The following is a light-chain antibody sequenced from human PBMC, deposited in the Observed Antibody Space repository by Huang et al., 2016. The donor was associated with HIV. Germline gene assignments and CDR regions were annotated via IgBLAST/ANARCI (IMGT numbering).Light chain of an antibody. CDR3: QQYDTFS. V-gene: IGKV3-20*01. J-gene: IGKJ2*01. Sequence: EVVLTQSPGILSLSAGERASLSCRASRNLTDSQLAWYQQKVGQPPRLLVFGASPRVSGVPERFTGGVSGRDFTLSINGLEPDDFATYYCQQYDTFSFGQGTRLE. CDR1: RNLTDSQ. CDR2: GAS.